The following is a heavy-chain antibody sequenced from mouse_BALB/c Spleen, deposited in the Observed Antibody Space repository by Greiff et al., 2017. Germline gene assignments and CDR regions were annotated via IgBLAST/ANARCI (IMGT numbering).Heavy chain of an antibody. CDR3: ARGWDDGDYGFAY. Sequence: EVMLVESGGGLVKPGGSLKLSCAASGFTFSDYYMYWVRQTPEKRLEWVATISDGGSYTYYPDSVKGRFTISRDNAKNNLYLQMSSLKSEDTAMYYCARGWDDGDYGFAYWGQGTLVTVSA. J-gene: IGHJ3*01. CDR2: ISDGGSYT. V-gene: IGHV5-4*02. CDR1: GFTFSDYY. D-gene: IGHD2-3*01.